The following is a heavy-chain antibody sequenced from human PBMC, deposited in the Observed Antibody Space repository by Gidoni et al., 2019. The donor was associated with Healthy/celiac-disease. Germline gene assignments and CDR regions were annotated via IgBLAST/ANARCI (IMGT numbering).Heavy chain of an antibody. D-gene: IGHD1-26*01. Sequence: QVQLQQWGAGLLKPSETLSLTCAVYGGSFSGYYWSWIRQPPGKGLEWIGEINHSGSTNYNPSLKSRVTISVDTSQNQFSLKLSSVTAADTAVYYCARVRYSGSYYYYYGMDVWGQGTTVTVSS. CDR1: GGSFSGYY. V-gene: IGHV4-34*01. CDR3: ARVRYSGSYYYYYGMDV. J-gene: IGHJ6*02. CDR2: INHSGST.